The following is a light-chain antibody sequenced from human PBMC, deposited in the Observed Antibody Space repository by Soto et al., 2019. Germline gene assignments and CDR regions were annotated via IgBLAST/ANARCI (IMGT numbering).Light chain of an antibody. CDR1: QSISSW. Sequence: DIEMTQSPSTLSASVGDRVTITCRASQSISSWLAWYQQKPGKAPKLLISDASSLKSGVPSRFSGSGSATEFTLTINSLQPDDFATYYCQQYQSHSRTFGQGTKVE. J-gene: IGKJ1*01. CDR3: QQYQSHSRT. CDR2: DAS. V-gene: IGKV1-5*01.